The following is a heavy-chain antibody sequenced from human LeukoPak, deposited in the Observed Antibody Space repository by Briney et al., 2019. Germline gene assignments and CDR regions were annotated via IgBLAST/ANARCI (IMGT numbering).Heavy chain of an antibody. CDR2: ISYDGSNK. Sequence: GGSLRLSCAASGFTFSSYGMHWVRQAPGKGLEWVAVISYDGSNKYYADSVKGRFTISRDNSKNTLYLQMNSLRAEDTAVYYCAKDAALFQGGYDFWSGYHDYWGQGTLVTVSS. CDR3: AKDAALFQGGYDFWSGYHDY. D-gene: IGHD3-3*01. CDR1: GFTFSSYG. V-gene: IGHV3-30*18. J-gene: IGHJ4*02.